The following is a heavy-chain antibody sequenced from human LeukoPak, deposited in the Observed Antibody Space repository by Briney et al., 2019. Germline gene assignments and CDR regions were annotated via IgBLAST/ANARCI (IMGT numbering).Heavy chain of an antibody. D-gene: IGHD3-16*01. V-gene: IGHV3-23*01. CDR2: ISGSGGST. CDR3: AKDMGVTSKITFGGFDY. CDR1: GFTFSSYA. J-gene: IGHJ4*02. Sequence: GGSLRLSCAASGFTFSSYAMSWVRQAPGKGLEWVSAISGSGGSTYYADSVKGRFTISRDNSKNTLYLQMNSLRAEDTAVYYCAKDMGVTSKITFGGFDYWGQGTLVTVSS.